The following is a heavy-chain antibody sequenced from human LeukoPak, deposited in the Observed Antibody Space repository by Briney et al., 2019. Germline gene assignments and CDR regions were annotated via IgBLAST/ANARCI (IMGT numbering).Heavy chain of an antibody. J-gene: IGHJ6*03. CDR1: GGSISSSNW. D-gene: IGHD4-17*01. Sequence: PSETLSLTCAASGGSISSSNWWSWVRQPPGKGLEWIGEIYHSGSTNYNPSLKSRVTISVDKSKNQFSLKLTSLSAADTAVYYCARGPHYGDGNYFFHMDVWGKGTTVTISS. CDR3: ARGPHYGDGNYFFHMDV. V-gene: IGHV4-4*02. CDR2: IYHSGST.